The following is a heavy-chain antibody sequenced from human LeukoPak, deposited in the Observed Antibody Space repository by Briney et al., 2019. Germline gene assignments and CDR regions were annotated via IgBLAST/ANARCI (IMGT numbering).Heavy chain of an antibody. J-gene: IGHJ4*02. D-gene: IGHD1-1*01. Sequence: GGSLRLSCAASGFPFSSYWMDWVRQATGKGLEWVATITLDGSDSYYLDSVKGRFTVSRDNAKNSLYLQMNSLRAEDTAVFYCTTENWYVFENWGQGSLVTVSS. V-gene: IGHV3-7*04. CDR3: TTENWYVFEN. CDR2: ITLDGSDS. CDR1: GFPFSSYW.